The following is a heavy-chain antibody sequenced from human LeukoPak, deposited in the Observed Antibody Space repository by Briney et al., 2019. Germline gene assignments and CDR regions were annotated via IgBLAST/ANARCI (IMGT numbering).Heavy chain of an antibody. J-gene: IGHJ2*01. V-gene: IGHV3-23*01. D-gene: IGHD3-10*01. CDR1: GFTFNNFP. CDR3: AKEPENVTMVRGVTGYFDL. Sequence: PGGSLRLSCAASGFTFNNFPMSWVRQAPGKGLEWVSAISRSGGSIYHADSVKGRFTVSRDNFKSTLYLQMNSLRAEDTAVYYCAKEPENVTMVRGVTGYFDLWGRGTLVTVSS. CDR2: ISRSGGSI.